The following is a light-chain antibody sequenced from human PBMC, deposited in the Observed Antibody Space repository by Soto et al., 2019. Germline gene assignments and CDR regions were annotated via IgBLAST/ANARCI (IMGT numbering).Light chain of an antibody. CDR3: QQYSSPPA. Sequence: EIVLTQSPGTLSLSPGERATLSCRASQSVTSSYLAWYQQKPGQAPRLLIYVASSRATGIPDRFSGSGSGTYFTLTISRLEPEDFAVYYCQQYSSPPAFGGGTKVEIK. J-gene: IGKJ4*01. CDR2: VAS. V-gene: IGKV3-20*01. CDR1: QSVTSSY.